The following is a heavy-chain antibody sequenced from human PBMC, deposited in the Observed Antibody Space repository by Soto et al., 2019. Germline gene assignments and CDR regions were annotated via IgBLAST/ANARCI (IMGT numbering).Heavy chain of an antibody. J-gene: IGHJ4*02. CDR1: NYSITSGHY. Sequence: SETLSLTCVVSNYSITSGHYWAWIRQPPGKGLEWIGSIFHRGSTYYNPSLKGRLTISVDTSMNQFSLTLSSVTAADTAMYYCARRDENSGYDFFDYWGLGTLVTVSS. CDR3: ARRDENSGYDFFDY. D-gene: IGHD3-22*01. V-gene: IGHV4-38-2*01. CDR2: IFHRGST.